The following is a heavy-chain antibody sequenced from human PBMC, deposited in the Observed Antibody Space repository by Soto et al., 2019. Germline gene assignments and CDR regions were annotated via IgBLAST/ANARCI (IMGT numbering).Heavy chain of an antibody. CDR3: AWGGPRAGYELDWPKGGDYYYYGMDV. CDR2: IIPIFGTA. Sequence: QVQLVQSGAEVKKPGSSVKVSCKASGGTFSSYAISWVRQAPGQGLEWMGGIIPIFGTANYAQKFQGRVTITADKSTSTAYRELSSLRSEDRAVYYCAWGGPRAGYELDWPKGGDYYYYGMDVWGQGTTVTVSS. V-gene: IGHV1-69*06. D-gene: IGHD3-16*01. J-gene: IGHJ6*02. CDR1: GGTFSSYA.